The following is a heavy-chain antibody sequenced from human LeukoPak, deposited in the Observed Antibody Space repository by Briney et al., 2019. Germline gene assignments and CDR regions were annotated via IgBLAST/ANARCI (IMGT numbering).Heavy chain of an antibody. CDR2: ISGSGGST. D-gene: IGHD1-26*01. Sequence: VSAISGSGGSTYYADSVKGRFTISRDNSKNTLYLHMNSLRAEDTAVYYCAKDIPVVGAPDYWGQGTLVTVSS. V-gene: IGHV3-23*01. CDR3: AKDIPVVGAPDY. J-gene: IGHJ4*02.